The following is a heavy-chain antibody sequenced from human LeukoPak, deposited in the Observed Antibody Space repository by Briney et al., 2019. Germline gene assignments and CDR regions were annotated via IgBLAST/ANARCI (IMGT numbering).Heavy chain of an antibody. CDR1: GFTFSSYS. D-gene: IGHD1-26*01. Sequence: PGGSLRLSCAASGFTFSSYSMNWVRQAPGKGLEWVSSISSSSSYIYYADSVKGRFTISRDNAKNSLYLQMYSLRAEDTALYYCAKDIIWELQGWFDPWGPGTLVTVSS. CDR3: AKDIIWELQGWFDP. V-gene: IGHV3-21*04. J-gene: IGHJ5*02. CDR2: ISSSSSYI.